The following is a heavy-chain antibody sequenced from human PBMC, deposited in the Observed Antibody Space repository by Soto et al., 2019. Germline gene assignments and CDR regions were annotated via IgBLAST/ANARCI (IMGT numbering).Heavy chain of an antibody. CDR2: INHSGST. D-gene: IGHD3-3*01. J-gene: IGHJ4*02. Sequence: TSETLSLTCAVYGGSFSGYYWGWIRQPPGKGLEWIGEINHSGSTNYNPSLKSRVTISVDTSKNQFSLKLSSVTAADTAVYYCARGLDYDFWSGTTGGQGTLVTVSS. V-gene: IGHV4-34*01. CDR3: ARGLDYDFWSGTT. CDR1: GGSFSGYY.